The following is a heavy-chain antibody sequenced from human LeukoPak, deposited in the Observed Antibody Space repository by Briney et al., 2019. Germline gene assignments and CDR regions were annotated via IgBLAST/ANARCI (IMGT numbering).Heavy chain of an antibody. CDR3: ARQGLGRAYGDAYNWFDP. D-gene: IGHD4-17*01. CDR1: GGTFSSYA. CDR2: INPSGGST. Sequence: ASVKVSCKASGGTFSSYAISWVRQAPGQGLEWMGIINPSGGSTSYAQKFQGRVTMTRDTSTSTVYMELSSLRSEDTAVYYCARQGLGRAYGDAYNWFDPWGQGTLVTVSS. V-gene: IGHV1-46*01. J-gene: IGHJ5*02.